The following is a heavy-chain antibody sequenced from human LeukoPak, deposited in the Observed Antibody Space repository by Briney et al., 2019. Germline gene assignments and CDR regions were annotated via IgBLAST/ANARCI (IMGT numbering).Heavy chain of an antibody. CDR2: IYPGDSDT. J-gene: IGHJ4*02. Sequence: GESLKISCKGSGYSFTSYWIGWVSQMPGKGLEWMGIIYPGDSDTRYSPSFQGQVTISADKSISTAYLQWSSLKASDTAMYYSARHSGSYYGAPDYFDYWGQGTLVTVSS. D-gene: IGHD1-26*01. V-gene: IGHV5-51*01. CDR3: ARHSGSYYGAPDYFDY. CDR1: GYSFTSYW.